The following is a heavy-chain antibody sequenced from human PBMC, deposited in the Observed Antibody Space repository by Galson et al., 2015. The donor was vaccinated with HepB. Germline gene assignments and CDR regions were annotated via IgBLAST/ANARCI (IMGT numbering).Heavy chain of an antibody. CDR2: LNPSDKST. V-gene: IGHV1-46*03. CDR1: GYPLTTYF. D-gene: IGHD5-24*01. Sequence: SVKVSCKASGYPLTTYFMHWVRQAPGQGLEWKGILNPSDKSTTYAQKFRGRVTMTRDTSTSTVYMELSSLASEDTAVYYCTREGTGYRDGYNFDYWGQGTLVTVSS. J-gene: IGHJ4*02. CDR3: TREGTGYRDGYNFDY.